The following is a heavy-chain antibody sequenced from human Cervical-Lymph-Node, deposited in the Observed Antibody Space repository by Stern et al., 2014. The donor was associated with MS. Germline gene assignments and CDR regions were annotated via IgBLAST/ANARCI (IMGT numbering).Heavy chain of an antibody. J-gene: IGHJ6*02. V-gene: IGHV1-46*01. Sequence: QVQLVQSGAEVKKPGASVKVSCKASGYTFTNYYMHWVRQAPGQGLEWMGIINPRGGSTSYAQKFQGRVTMTRDTSTSTVYMELSSLRSEDTAVYYCARDHPGYCSGGSCRYYYGMDVWGQGTTVTVSS. CDR2: INPRGGST. CDR3: ARDHPGYCSGGSCRYYYGMDV. D-gene: IGHD2-15*01. CDR1: GYTFTNYY.